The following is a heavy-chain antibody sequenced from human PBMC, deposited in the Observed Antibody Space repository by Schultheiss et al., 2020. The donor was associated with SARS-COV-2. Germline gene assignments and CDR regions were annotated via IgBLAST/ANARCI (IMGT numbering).Heavy chain of an antibody. V-gene: IGHV2-70*11. Sequence: SGPTLVKPTQTLTLTCTFSGFSLSTSGVGVGWIRQPPGKALEWLARIDWDDDKYYSTSLKTRLTISKDTSKNQVVLTMTNMDPVDTATYYCARIRGSGWYENKYYYCGMDVWGQGTTVTVSS. J-gene: IGHJ6*02. CDR2: IDWDDDK. CDR3: ARIRGSGWYENKYYYCGMDV. D-gene: IGHD6-19*01. CDR1: GFSLSTSGVG.